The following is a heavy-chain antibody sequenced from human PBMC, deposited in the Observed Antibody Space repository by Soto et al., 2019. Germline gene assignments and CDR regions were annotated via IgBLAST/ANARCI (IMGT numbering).Heavy chain of an antibody. Sequence: ASVKVSCKASGYIFVNYGIAWVRQAPRQGLEWMGWISPYTGNTHSASKVQGRLAMTTDTSTSTAYMDLGSLTSDDTAVYYCVMVDNYVTPTPQDVWGQGTTVTVSS. CDR2: ISPYTGNT. D-gene: IGHD3-16*01. CDR3: VMVDNYVTPTPQDV. J-gene: IGHJ6*02. V-gene: IGHV1-18*01. CDR1: GYIFVNYG.